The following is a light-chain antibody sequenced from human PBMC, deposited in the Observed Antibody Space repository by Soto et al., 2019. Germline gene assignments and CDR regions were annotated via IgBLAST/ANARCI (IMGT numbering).Light chain of an antibody. V-gene: IGKV1-39*01. CDR3: QQSYSTPFT. J-gene: IGKJ2*01. CDR2: AAS. CDR1: QSIKNY. Sequence: DIQMTQSPSSLSASVGDRVTITCRPSQSIKNYLNWYQQKPGKAPQLLIHAASNLQSGVPSRFSGSDSGTDFTHTISSLQPGDVATYYCQQSYSTPFTFGQGTKLEIK.